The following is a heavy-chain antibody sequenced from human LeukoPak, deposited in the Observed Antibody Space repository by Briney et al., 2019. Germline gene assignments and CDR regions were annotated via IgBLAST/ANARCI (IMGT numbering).Heavy chain of an antibody. CDR1: GGSISSYY. V-gene: IGHV4-59*01. Sequence: PSETLSLTCTVSGGSISSYYWSWIRQPPGKGLEWIGYIYYSGSTNYNPSLKSRVTISVDTSKNQFSLKLSSMTAADTAVYYCARENYYYGMDVWGQGTTVTVSS. CDR2: IYYSGST. CDR3: ARENYYYGMDV. J-gene: IGHJ6*02.